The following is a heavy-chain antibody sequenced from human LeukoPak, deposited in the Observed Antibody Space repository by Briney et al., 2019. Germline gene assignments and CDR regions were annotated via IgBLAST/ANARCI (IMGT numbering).Heavy chain of an antibody. CDR1: GFTFSNNW. CDR2: IKQDGSDK. Sequence: GGSLRLSCAAAGFTFSNNWMSWVRQAPGKGLEWVDNIKQDGSDKYYVDSGKGRFTISRDNAKNSLYLQMNSLRAEDTAVYYCARRHASSSRDYWGEGTLVTVSS. V-gene: IGHV3-7*01. J-gene: IGHJ4*02. CDR3: ARRHASSSRDY. D-gene: IGHD6-6*01.